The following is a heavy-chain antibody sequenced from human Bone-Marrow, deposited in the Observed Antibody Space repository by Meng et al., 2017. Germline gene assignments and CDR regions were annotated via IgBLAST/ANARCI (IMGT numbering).Heavy chain of an antibody. CDR3: ARDGRGYGMDV. Sequence: GESLKISCAASGFTVSSNYMSWVRQAPGKGLEWVANINQDGSEKYYVDSVKGRFTISRDNAKNSLYLQMNSLRADDTAVFYCARDGRGYGMDVWGQGTTVTVSS. J-gene: IGHJ6*02. D-gene: IGHD3-10*01. V-gene: IGHV3-7*01. CDR1: GFTVSSNY. CDR2: INQDGSEK.